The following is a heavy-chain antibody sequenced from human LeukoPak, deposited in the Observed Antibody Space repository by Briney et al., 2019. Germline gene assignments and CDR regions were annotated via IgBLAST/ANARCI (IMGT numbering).Heavy chain of an antibody. V-gene: IGHV3-21*04. Sequence: GGSPRLSCAVSGFTFTTHSMNWVRQAPGKGLEWVSSIDGSSTYIYYADSMKGRVTISRDNAKNILYLHMNSLRVEDTAVYYCVRDEGGATVTLNFDYWGQGTLVTVSS. CDR3: VRDEGGATVTLNFDY. CDR2: IDGSSTYI. CDR1: GFTFTTHS. D-gene: IGHD4-17*01. J-gene: IGHJ4*02.